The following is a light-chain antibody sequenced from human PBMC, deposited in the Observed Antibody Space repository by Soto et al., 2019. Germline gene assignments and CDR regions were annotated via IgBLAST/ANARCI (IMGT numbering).Light chain of an antibody. J-gene: IGKJ2*01. CDR1: QSISGY. Sequence: IQMTQSPSSLSASVGDRVTITCRASQSISGYLNWHQQRPGQAPKLLIYAASNLQRGVPSRFTGSESGSDFTLTISSLQPEDFATFYCQQTYSIPYTLGQGTKV. V-gene: IGKV1-39*01. CDR2: AAS. CDR3: QQTYSIPYT.